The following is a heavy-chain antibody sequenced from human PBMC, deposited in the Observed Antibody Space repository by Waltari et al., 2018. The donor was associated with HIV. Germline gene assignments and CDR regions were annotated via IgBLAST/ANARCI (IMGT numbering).Heavy chain of an antibody. D-gene: IGHD2-15*01. CDR2: NNPNTGGA. J-gene: IGHJ4*02. Sequence: QVQLVQSGAEVKKPGASVKVSCRASGYTFTGYYMHWVRLAPGQGLEWMGWNNPNTGGANYAPKFQGRVTMTRDTSISTVYMELSSLKSDDTAVYYCARATLGAANPFDYWGQGTLVTVSS. V-gene: IGHV1-2*02. CDR1: GYTFTGYY. CDR3: ARATLGAANPFDY.